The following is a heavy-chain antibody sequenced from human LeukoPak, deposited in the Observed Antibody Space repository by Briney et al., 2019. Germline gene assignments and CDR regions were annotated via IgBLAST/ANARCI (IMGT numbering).Heavy chain of an antibody. Sequence: GGSLRLSCAASGFTFSGYGMSWVRQAPGKGLEWVSVINYGGSTYYADSVKGRFTISRDNSKNTLYLQMNSLRVEDTAVYYCAKEGGYCSSTSCYDYWGQGTLVTVSS. CDR1: GFTFSGYG. D-gene: IGHD2-2*01. V-gene: IGHV3-23*01. J-gene: IGHJ4*02. CDR2: INYGGST. CDR3: AKEGGYCSSTSCYDY.